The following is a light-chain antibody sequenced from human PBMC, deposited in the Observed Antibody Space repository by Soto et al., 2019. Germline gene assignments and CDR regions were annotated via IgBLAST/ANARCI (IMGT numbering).Light chain of an antibody. CDR2: DAS. Sequence: EIVLTQSPGTLSLSPGERATLSCRASQSVASNYIAWYQQKPDQAPRLLIYDASSRATGIPDRFSGSGSGTDFTLTISRLEPEDFAVYYCQQYGTSVLVSFGGGTKVEIK. CDR1: QSVASNY. V-gene: IGKV3-20*01. J-gene: IGKJ4*01. CDR3: QQYGTSVLVS.